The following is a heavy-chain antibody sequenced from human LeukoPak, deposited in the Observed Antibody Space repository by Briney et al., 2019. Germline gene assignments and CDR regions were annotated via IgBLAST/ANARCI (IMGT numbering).Heavy chain of an antibody. J-gene: IGHJ4*02. D-gene: IGHD4-23*01. CDR1: GYSFTNYD. CDR2: MNPNSGNT. V-gene: IGHV1-8*01. Sequence: ASVKVSCKAAGYSFTNYDINWVRQATGQGLEWMGWMNPNSGNTGSAQKFQGRVTMTRDTSTSTVYMELSSLRSEDTAVYYCARVPFYGGNSEGPDYWGQGTLVTVSS. CDR3: ARVPFYGGNSEGPDY.